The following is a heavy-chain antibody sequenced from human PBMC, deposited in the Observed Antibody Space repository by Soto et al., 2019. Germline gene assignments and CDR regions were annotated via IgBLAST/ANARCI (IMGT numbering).Heavy chain of an antibody. CDR3: ARTSGYYFYDY. Sequence: EASVKVSCTASGYTFTSYAMHWVRQAPGQRLEWMGWINAGNGNTKYSQKFQGRVTITRDTSASTAYMELSSLRSEDTAVYYCARTSGYYFYDYWGQGTLVTVSS. D-gene: IGHD3-3*01. CDR2: INAGNGNT. V-gene: IGHV1-3*01. CDR1: GYTFTSYA. J-gene: IGHJ4*02.